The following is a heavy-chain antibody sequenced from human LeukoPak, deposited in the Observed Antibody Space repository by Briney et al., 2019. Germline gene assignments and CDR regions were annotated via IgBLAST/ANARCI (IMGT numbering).Heavy chain of an antibody. J-gene: IGHJ4*02. CDR3: AKKRRPVAGTDLFDY. Sequence: GGSLRLSCVASGFSFSSYAMSWVRQSPGRWLEWVAAFSGGASRTYYADSVKGRFTISRDNSTNTLYLQMNSLRVEDTAAYYCAKKRRPVAGTDLFDYWGQGTLVTVSS. CDR1: GFSFSSYA. V-gene: IGHV3-23*01. D-gene: IGHD6-19*01. CDR2: FSGGASRT.